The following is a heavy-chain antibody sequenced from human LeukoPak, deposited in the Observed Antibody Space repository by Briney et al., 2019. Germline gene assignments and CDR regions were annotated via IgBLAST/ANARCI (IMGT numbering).Heavy chain of an antibody. D-gene: IGHD6-6*01. CDR2: ISSSSSYI. CDR1: GFTFSSYS. Sequence: GGSLRLSCAASGFTFSSYSMYWVRQAPGKGLEWVSTISSSSSYIYYADSVKGRFTISRDNAKNSLYLQMNSLRAEDTAVYYCARVSIAARGDAFDIWGQGTMVTVSS. V-gene: IGHV3-21*01. J-gene: IGHJ3*02. CDR3: ARVSIAARGDAFDI.